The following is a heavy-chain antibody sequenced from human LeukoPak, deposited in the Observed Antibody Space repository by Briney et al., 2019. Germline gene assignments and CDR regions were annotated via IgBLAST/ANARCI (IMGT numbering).Heavy chain of an antibody. CDR1: GFAFSSYA. D-gene: IGHD2-21*02. J-gene: IGHJ4*02. Sequence: PGRSLRLSCAASGFAFSSYAMHWVRQGPGKGLEWVSAISGSGGSTYYVDSVKGRFTISRDNSKNTLYLQMNSLRAEDTAVYYCAKDSIVGPRYCGGDCHLRGVFDYWGQGTLVTVSS. V-gene: IGHV3-23*01. CDR2: ISGSGGST. CDR3: AKDSIVGPRYCGGDCHLRGVFDY.